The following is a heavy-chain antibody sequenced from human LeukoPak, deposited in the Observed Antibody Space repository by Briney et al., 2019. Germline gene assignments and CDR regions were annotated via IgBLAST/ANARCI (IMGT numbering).Heavy chain of an antibody. CDR2: INSDGSWT. CDR1: GNYW. Sequence: GGSLRLSCAASGNYWMHWVRQAPGKGLVWVSHINSDGSWTGYADSVKGRFTISKDNAKNTPYLQMNSLRAEDTAVYYCARGDAFDIWGQGTMVTVSS. V-gene: IGHV3-74*01. CDR3: ARGDAFDI. J-gene: IGHJ3*02.